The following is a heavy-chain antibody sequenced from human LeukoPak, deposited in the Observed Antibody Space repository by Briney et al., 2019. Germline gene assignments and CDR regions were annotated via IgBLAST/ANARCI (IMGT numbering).Heavy chain of an antibody. Sequence: ASVKVSCKASGYTFTGYYMHWVRQAPGQGLEWMGWINPNSGGTNYAQKFQGRATMTRDTSISTAYMELSRLRSDDTAVYYCARDIFGELLHFWFDPWGQGTLVTVSS. CDR1: GYTFTGYY. V-gene: IGHV1-2*02. CDR2: INPNSGGT. D-gene: IGHD3-10*02. J-gene: IGHJ5*02. CDR3: ARDIFGELLHFWFDP.